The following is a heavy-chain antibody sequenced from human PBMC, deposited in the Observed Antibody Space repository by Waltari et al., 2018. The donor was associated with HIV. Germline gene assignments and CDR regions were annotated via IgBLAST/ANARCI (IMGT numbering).Heavy chain of an antibody. Sequence: QVQLQESGPGLVKPSQTLSLTCTVSGGSISSGSYYWSWIRQPAGKGLEWIGRIYTSGSTNYNPSLKSRVTISVETSKNQFSLKLSSVTAADTAVYYCARTYCSSTSCYGGANWFDPWGQGTLVTVSS. J-gene: IGHJ5*02. CDR2: IYTSGST. D-gene: IGHD2-2*01. V-gene: IGHV4-61*02. CDR1: GGSISSGSYY. CDR3: ARTYCSSTSCYGGANWFDP.